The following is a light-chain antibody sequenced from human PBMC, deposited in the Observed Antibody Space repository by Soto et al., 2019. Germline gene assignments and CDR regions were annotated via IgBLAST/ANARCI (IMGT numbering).Light chain of an antibody. V-gene: IGKV1-6*01. Sequence: IPMTQSPSSLSASVGDRVTILCRASHGIRDDLGWYQQKPGKAPKLLIYAASILQRGVPIRFSGSGSGTNFTLSITSLQPEDSARYYCLQDYGYPWTFGQGTKVEVK. CDR3: LQDYGYPWT. J-gene: IGKJ1*01. CDR2: AAS. CDR1: HGIRDD.